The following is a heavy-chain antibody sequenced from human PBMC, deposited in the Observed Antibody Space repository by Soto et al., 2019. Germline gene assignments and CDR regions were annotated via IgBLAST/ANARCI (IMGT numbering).Heavy chain of an antibody. CDR1: GYTFTSYG. CDR2: ISAYNGNT. Sequence: ASVKVSCKASGYTFTSYGISWGRQDPGQGLEWMGWISAYNGNTNYAQKLQGRVTMTTDTSTSTAYMELRSLRSDDTAVYYCARAPKYCTNGVCYIAYWGQGTLVTVSS. J-gene: IGHJ4*02. D-gene: IGHD2-8*01. V-gene: IGHV1-18*01. CDR3: ARAPKYCTNGVCYIAY.